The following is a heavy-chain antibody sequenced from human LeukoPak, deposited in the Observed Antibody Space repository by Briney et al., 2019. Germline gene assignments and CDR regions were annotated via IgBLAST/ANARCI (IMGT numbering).Heavy chain of an antibody. CDR3: ARVSFHGPPDY. D-gene: IGHD1-14*01. CDR2: TNPNSGGT. J-gene: IGHJ4*02. CDR1: GYTFTGYY. Sequence: ASVKVSCKASGYTFTGYYMHWVRQAPGQGLEWMGRTNPNSGGTNYAQKFQGRVTMTRDTSISTAYMELSRLRSDDTAVYYCARVSFHGPPDYWGQGTLVTVSS. V-gene: IGHV1-2*06.